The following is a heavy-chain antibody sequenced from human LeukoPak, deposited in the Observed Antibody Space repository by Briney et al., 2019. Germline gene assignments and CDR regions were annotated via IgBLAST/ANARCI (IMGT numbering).Heavy chain of an antibody. CDR3: ARSNQWELLQLDY. CDR2: ISSSSGTI. CDR1: GFTFSSYS. J-gene: IGHJ4*02. Sequence: GGSLRLSCAASGFTFSSYSMNWVRQAPGKGLEWVSSISSSSGTIYYADSVKGRFTISRDNAKNSLYLQMNSLRAEDTAVYYCARSNQWELLQLDYWGQGTLVTVSS. D-gene: IGHD1-26*01. V-gene: IGHV3-48*01.